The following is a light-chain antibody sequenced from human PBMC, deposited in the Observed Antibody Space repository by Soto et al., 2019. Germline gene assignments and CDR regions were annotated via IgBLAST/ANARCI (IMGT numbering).Light chain of an antibody. V-gene: IGKV3-15*01. J-gene: IGKJ4*01. CDR3: QQYNNWPLT. CDR2: GAS. Sequence: EPVMTRSPATLSVSPGARATLSCRASQSISSNLAWYQQKPGQAPRLLIYGASTRATGIPARFTGSGSGTELTITISSLQSEDVEVYDGQQYNNWPLTFGGGTKVDIK. CDR1: QSISSN.